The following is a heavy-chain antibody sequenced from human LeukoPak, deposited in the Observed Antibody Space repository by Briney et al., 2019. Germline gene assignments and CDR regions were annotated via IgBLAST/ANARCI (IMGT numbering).Heavy chain of an antibody. J-gene: IGHJ4*02. CDR3: AREGVGATGSFDY. CDR1: GGSISSHY. CDR2: IYYSGST. V-gene: IGHV4-59*11. Sequence: PSETLSLTCIVSGGSISSHYWSWMREPPGKGLEWIGYIYYSGSTNYNPSLKSRVTISVDTSKNQFSLKLSTVTAADTAVYYCAREGVGATGSFDYWGQGTLVTVSS. D-gene: IGHD1-26*01.